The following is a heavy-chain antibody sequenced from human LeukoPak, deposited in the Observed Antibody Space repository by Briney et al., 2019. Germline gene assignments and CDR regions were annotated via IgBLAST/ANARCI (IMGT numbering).Heavy chain of an antibody. CDR2: IYSGGST. J-gene: IGHJ5*02. CDR3: ARASGGYTHCFDP. Sequence: PGGSPRLSCAASGFTVSSNYMSWVRQAPGKGLEWVSVIYSGGSTYYADSVKGRFTISRDNSKNTLYLQMNSLRAEDPAVYYGARASGGYTHCFDPGGKGPLVTFSS. V-gene: IGHV3-66*01. CDR1: GFTVSSNY. D-gene: IGHD2-2*02.